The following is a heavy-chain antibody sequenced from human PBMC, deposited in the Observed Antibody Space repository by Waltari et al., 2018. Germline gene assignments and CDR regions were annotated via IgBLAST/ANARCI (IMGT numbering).Heavy chain of an antibody. CDR1: GFSPEALEPHA. CDR2: IFWNSGAT. J-gene: IGHJ6*02. D-gene: IGHD4-17*01. V-gene: IGHV3-9*01. Sequence: EMQLVESGGGLVHPGGSLRLSCGASGFSPEALEPHAIHWVRQSPGKGLEWVSGIFWNSGATGYADSVKGRFTVSRDSAKKSLYLQMNSLRPEDTATYYCTKDVRPGGADVWGQGTTVTVSS. CDR3: TKDVRPGGADV.